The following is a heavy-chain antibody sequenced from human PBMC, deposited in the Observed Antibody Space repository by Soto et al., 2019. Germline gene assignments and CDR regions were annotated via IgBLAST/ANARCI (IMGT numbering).Heavy chain of an antibody. Sequence: GGSLRLSCAASGFVFSSYAMNWVRQTPGKGLEWVAFISYDGSNKNYADSVKGRFTISRDNAKNSLYLQMNSLRDEDTAVYYCARDLNSYYYYYYGMDVWGQGTTVTVSS. D-gene: IGHD1-1*01. CDR2: ISYDGSNK. CDR1: GFVFSSYA. V-gene: IGHV3-30-3*01. CDR3: ARDLNSYYYYYYGMDV. J-gene: IGHJ6*02.